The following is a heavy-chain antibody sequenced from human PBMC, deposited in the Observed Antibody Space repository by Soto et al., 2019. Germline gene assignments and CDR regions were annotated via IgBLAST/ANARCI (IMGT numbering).Heavy chain of an antibody. J-gene: IGHJ4*02. CDR1: GYTFTSYG. D-gene: IGHD3-3*01. CDR3: ARDHPCFWSGYSRYYFDY. CDR2: ISAYNGNT. Sequence: QVQLVQYGAEVKKPGASVKGSCKVSGYTFTSYGISWVRQAPGQGLEWMGWISAYNGNTNYAQKLQGRVTMTTDTTTSTAYMELRSLRSDDTAVYYCARDHPCFWSGYSRYYFDYWGQGTLVTVSS. V-gene: IGHV1-18*01.